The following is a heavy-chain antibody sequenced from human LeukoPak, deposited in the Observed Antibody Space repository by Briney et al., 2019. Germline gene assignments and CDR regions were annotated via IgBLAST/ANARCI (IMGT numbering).Heavy chain of an antibody. CDR2: IKSKTDGGTT. V-gene: IGHV3-15*01. D-gene: IGHD3-16*02. J-gene: IGHJ4*02. CDR1: GFTFSNAW. CDR3: TTDRDDYAWGSYRYHDY. Sequence: GGSLRLSCAASGFTFSNAWMSWVRQAPGKGLEWVGRIKSKTDGGTTDYAAPVKGRFTISRDDSKNTLYLQMNSLKTEDTAVYYCTTDRDDYAWGSYRYHDYWGQGTLVTVSS.